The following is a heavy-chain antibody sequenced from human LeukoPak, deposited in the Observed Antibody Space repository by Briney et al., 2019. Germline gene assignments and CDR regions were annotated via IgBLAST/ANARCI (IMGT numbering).Heavy chain of an antibody. V-gene: IGHV4-59*01. CDR3: ARGSGWYHY. Sequence: SETLSLTCTVSGGSISSYYWSWIRQPPGKGLEWIGYMYYSGSTNYNPSLKSRLTISVDTSKNQFSLKLSSVTAADTAVYYCARGSGWYHYWGQGTLVTVSS. D-gene: IGHD6-19*01. J-gene: IGHJ4*02. CDR1: GGSISSYY. CDR2: MYYSGST.